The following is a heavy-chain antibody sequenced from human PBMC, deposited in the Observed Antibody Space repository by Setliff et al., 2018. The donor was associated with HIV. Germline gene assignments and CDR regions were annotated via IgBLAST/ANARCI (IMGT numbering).Heavy chain of an antibody. V-gene: IGHV4-4*08. J-gene: IGHJ4*02. CDR3: ARERSALLYDY. CDR2: IYSSGST. Sequence: PSETLSLTCTVSGGSISTYYWSWIRQPPGKGLEWIGYIYSSGSTDYNPSLKSRVTMSVDTSKNQFSLKLSSVTAADTAVYYCARERSALLYDYWGPGTLVTVPQ. CDR1: GGSISTYY. D-gene: IGHD1-26*01.